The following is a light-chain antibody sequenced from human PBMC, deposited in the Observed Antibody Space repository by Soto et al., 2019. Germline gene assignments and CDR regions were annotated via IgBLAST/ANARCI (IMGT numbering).Light chain of an antibody. Sequence: EIVMTQSPVTLSVSPGERATLSCRASQSVSSNVAWYQQKPGQAPRLLIYGASSRATGIPDRFSGSGSGTDFTLTIRRLEPEDFAVYYCQQYGSSYPWTFGQGTKVDIK. CDR3: QQYGSSYPWT. V-gene: IGKV3-20*01. CDR2: GAS. CDR1: QSVSSN. J-gene: IGKJ1*01.